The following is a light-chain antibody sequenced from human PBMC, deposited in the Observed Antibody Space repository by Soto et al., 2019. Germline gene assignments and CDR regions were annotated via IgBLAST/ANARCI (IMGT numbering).Light chain of an antibody. V-gene: IGKV1-33*01. J-gene: IGKJ5*01. Sequence: DIQMTQSPSSLTASVGDSVTITCQASQDITNYLNWYQHKPGKAPKLLIYDASNLEPGVPSRFSGRGSGRDFTFTISSLQPEDTATYYCQQYEDIPPTFGQGIRLDIK. CDR2: DAS. CDR3: QQYEDIPPT. CDR1: QDITNY.